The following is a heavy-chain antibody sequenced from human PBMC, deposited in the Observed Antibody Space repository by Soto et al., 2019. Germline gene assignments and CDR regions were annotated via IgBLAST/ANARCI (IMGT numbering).Heavy chain of an antibody. Sequence: SETLSLTCTVSGGSISSSSYYWGWIRQPPGKGLEWIGSIYYSGSTNYNPSLKSRVTISVDTSKNQFSLKLTSVTAADTAVYYCASQFCSGGACFNWFDPWGHGTLVTVSS. V-gene: IGHV4-39*07. CDR1: GGSISSSSYY. D-gene: IGHD2-21*02. CDR2: IYYSGST. J-gene: IGHJ5*02. CDR3: ASQFCSGGACFNWFDP.